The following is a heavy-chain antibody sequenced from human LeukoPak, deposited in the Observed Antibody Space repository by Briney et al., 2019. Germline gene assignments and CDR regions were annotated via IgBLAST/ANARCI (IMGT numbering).Heavy chain of an antibody. V-gene: IGHV3-74*01. CDR2: INSDASTT. CDR1: GFTFSSYW. Sequence: TGGSLRLSCAASGFTFSSYWMHWVRQAPGKGLVWVSRINSDASTTSYADSVKGRFTISRDDAKNTLHLQMNSLRAEDTAVYYCRRVAGSGSVDWGQGTLVTVHS. D-gene: IGHD1-26*01. J-gene: IGHJ4*02. CDR3: RRVAGSGSVD.